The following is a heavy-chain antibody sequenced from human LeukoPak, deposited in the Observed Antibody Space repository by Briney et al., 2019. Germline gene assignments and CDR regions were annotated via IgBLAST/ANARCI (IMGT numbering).Heavy chain of an antibody. CDR2: IWYDGSNK. CDR3: AKGHPYRLLSYFDY. J-gene: IGHJ4*02. V-gene: IGHV3-33*06. Sequence: PGGSLRLSCAASGFTFSSYGMHWVRQAPGKGLEWVAVIWYDGSNKYYADSVKGRFTISRDNSKNTLYLQMNSLRAEDTAVYYCAKGHPYRLLSYFDYWGQGTLVTVSS. D-gene: IGHD2-2*01. CDR1: GFTFSSYG.